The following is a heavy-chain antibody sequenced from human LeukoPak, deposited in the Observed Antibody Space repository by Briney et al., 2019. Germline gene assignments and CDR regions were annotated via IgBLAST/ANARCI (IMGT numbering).Heavy chain of an antibody. CDR1: GFTFSDYA. Sequence: GSLRLSCAASGFTFSDYAMNWVRQAPGKGLEWVSVVGGDDAAYYTDSVKGRFTISRDYSKNTLSLQMNSLRLEDTAVYYCAKDSWSRNGIYDPFDIWGQGTMVTVSS. CDR2: VGGDDAA. J-gene: IGHJ3*02. CDR3: AKDSWSRNGIYDPFDI. V-gene: IGHV3-23*01. D-gene: IGHD2-8*01.